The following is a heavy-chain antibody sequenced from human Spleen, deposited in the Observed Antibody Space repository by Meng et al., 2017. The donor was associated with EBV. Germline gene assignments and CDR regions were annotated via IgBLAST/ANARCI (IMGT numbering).Heavy chain of an antibody. Sequence: LPGAGQGLVNPSETLSLTCTVSGDSVSSSYYYWSWIRQPPGRRLEWIGYVYNTGRGTNYNPSLTGRVTISVDTSKNQFSLKLISVTAADAAVYYCAGTYSSGWDYYFHYWGQGTLVTVSS. CDR2: VYNTGRGT. J-gene: IGHJ4*02. CDR1: GDSVSSSYYY. V-gene: IGHV4-61*01. CDR3: AGTYSSGWDYYFHY. D-gene: IGHD6-19*01.